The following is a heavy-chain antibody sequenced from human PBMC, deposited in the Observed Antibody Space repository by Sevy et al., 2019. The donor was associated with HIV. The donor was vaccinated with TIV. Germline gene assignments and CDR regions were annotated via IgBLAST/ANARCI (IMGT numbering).Heavy chain of an antibody. CDR3: ARDSVTVSGIVLYALDI. J-gene: IGHJ3*02. V-gene: IGHV3-74*01. CDR2: ISDDGRSP. Sequence: GGSLRLSCGASGFTFGSYWMHWVRQVPGKGLEWVSRISDDGRSPTYADSVRGRFTISRDNAKNTLYLQMNGLRADDTAVYYCARDSVTVSGIVLYALDIWGQGTMVTVSS. D-gene: IGHD3-3*01. CDR1: GFTFGSYW.